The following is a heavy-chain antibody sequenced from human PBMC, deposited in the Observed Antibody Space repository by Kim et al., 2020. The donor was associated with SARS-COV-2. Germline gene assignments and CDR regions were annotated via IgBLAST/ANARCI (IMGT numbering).Heavy chain of an antibody. D-gene: IGHD4-17*01. V-gene: IGHV1-69*13. CDR3: ARPDYGDEYYFDY. J-gene: IGHJ4*02. CDR2: IIPIFGTA. Sequence: SVKVSCKASGGTFSSYAINWVRQAPGQGLEWMGGIIPIFGTANYAQKFQGRVTITADESTSTAYMELSSLRSEDTAVYYCARPDYGDEYYFDYWGQGTLVTVSS. CDR1: GGTFSSYA.